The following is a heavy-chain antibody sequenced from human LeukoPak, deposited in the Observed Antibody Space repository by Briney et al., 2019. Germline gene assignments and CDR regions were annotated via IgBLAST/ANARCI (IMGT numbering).Heavy chain of an antibody. CDR1: GYTFTTYW. CDR2: IYPGDSDT. D-gene: IGHD6-13*01. V-gene: IGHV5-51*01. CDR3: ARGDSSSWYGY. J-gene: IGHJ4*02. Sequence: GESLKISCKGYGYTFTTYWIAWVRQMPGKGLEWMGIIYPGDSDTRYSPSFQGQVTISADKSISTAYLQWSSLKASDTAMYYCARGDSSSWYGYWGQGTLVTVSS.